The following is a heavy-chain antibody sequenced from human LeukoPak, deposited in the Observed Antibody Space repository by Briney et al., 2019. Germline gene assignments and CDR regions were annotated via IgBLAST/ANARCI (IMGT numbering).Heavy chain of an antibody. V-gene: IGHV1-69*04. CDR3: ARDRDSSGYRYYFDY. Sequence: SVKVSCKASGGTFSSYAISWVRQAPGQGLEWMGRIIPILGIANYAQKFQGRVAITADKSTSTAYMELSSLRSEDTAVYYCARDRDSSGYRYYFDYWGQGTLVTVSS. D-gene: IGHD3-22*01. CDR1: GGTFSSYA. CDR2: IIPILGIA. J-gene: IGHJ4*02.